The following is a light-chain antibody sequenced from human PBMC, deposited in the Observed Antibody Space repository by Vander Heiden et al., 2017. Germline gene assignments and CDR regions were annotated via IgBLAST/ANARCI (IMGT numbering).Light chain of an antibody. J-gene: IGKJ5*01. CDR2: DAS. CDR1: QDISNY. CDR3: QQDDNRPIT. Sequence: DIQMTQSPSSLSASVGDRVTITCQASQDISNYLNWYQQKPGKAPKLLIYDASNLETGVPSRFSGSGSGTDFTFTISSLQPEDFATYYCQQDDNRPITFGQGTQMDIK. V-gene: IGKV1-33*01.